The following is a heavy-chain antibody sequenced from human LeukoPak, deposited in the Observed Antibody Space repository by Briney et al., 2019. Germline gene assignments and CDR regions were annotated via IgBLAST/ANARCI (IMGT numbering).Heavy chain of an antibody. CDR3: ARGRFRWELEIRDFDY. Sequence: ASVKVSCKVSGYTLTELSMHWVRQAPGKGLEWMGGFDPEDGETIYAQKFQGRVTMTRDTSISTAYVELSSLRSGDTAVYYCARGRFRWELEIRDFDYWGQGTLVTVSS. V-gene: IGHV1-24*01. D-gene: IGHD1-26*01. CDR2: FDPEDGET. J-gene: IGHJ4*02. CDR1: GYTLTELS.